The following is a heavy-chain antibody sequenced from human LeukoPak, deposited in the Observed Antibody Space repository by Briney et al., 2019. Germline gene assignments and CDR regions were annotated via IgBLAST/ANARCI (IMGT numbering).Heavy chain of an antibody. V-gene: IGHV3-23*01. CDR1: GFIFSNYA. D-gene: IGHD3-16*02. CDR2: ISGGGGRK. Sequence: GGSLRLSCVASGFIFSNYAMSWVRQAPGKGLEWVSSISGGGGRKYYADSVKGRFTISRDNSKNTLYMNSLRVEDTAVYYCAKSLYGGCDHWGQGTVVTVSS. CDR3: AKSLYGGCDH. J-gene: IGHJ4*02.